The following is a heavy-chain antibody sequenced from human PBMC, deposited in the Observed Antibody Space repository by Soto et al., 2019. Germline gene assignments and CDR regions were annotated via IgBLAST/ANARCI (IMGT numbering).Heavy chain of an antibody. D-gene: IGHD5-12*01. Sequence: TSETLSLTCTVSGGSISSSSYYWSWMRQPPGKALESIGYRYYSGTAYYSPSLKSRISISVDSSMNQFSLHLSSVTTADTAVYYCARGRGYGYGVDYWGQGTLVTVSS. J-gene: IGHJ4*02. CDR1: GGSISSSSYY. CDR2: RYYSGTA. CDR3: ARGRGYGYGVDY. V-gene: IGHV4-30-4*01.